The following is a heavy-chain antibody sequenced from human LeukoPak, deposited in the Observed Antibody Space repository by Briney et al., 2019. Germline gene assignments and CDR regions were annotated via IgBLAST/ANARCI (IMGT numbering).Heavy chain of an antibody. Sequence: SETLSLTCTVSGGSISSYYWSWIRQPPGKGLEWIGYIYYSGSTNYNPSLKSRVTISVDTSKNQFSLKLSSVTAADTAVYYCARFGGYSYGYFYFDYWGQGTLVTVSS. CDR2: IYYSGST. J-gene: IGHJ4*02. CDR3: ARFGGYSYGYFYFDY. CDR1: GGSISSYY. D-gene: IGHD5-18*01. V-gene: IGHV4-59*08.